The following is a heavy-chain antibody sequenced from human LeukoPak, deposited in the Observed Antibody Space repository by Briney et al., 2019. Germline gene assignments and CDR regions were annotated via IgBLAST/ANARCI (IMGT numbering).Heavy chain of an antibody. V-gene: IGHV1-2*02. CDR2: INPNSGGT. D-gene: IGHD2-15*01. Sequence: ASVKVPCKASGYTFTGYYMHWVRQAPGQGLEWMGWINPNSGGTNYAQKFQGRVTMTRDTSISTAYMELSRLRSDDTAVYYCARVRYCSGGSCYWSSDYWGQGTLVTVSS. CDR3: ARVRYCSGGSCYWSSDY. CDR1: GYTFTGYY. J-gene: IGHJ4*02.